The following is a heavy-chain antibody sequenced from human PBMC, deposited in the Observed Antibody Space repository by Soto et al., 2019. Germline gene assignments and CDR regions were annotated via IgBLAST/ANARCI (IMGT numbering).Heavy chain of an antibody. CDR3: ASRYSTSSGWFDP. V-gene: IGHV4-59*01. D-gene: IGHD6-6*01. J-gene: IGHJ5*02. CDR2: IYYSGST. Sequence: PSETLSLTCTVSGGSISSYYWSWIRQPPGKGLEWIGYIYYSGSTNYNPSLKSRVTISVDTSKNQFSLKPSSVTAADTAVYYCASRYSTSSGWFDPWGQGALVTVSS. CDR1: GGSISSYY.